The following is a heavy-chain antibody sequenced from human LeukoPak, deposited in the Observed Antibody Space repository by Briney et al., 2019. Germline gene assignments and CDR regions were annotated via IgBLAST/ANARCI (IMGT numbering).Heavy chain of an antibody. CDR3: AGDLYSSGWFDY. Sequence: PGGSLTLSCAASGFTVSGNYMSWVRRAPGEGLEWVSIIYSGGATYYADSVKGRFTISRDNSNNTLDLQMNSLRAEDTAVYYCAGDLYSSGWFDYWGQGTLVTVSS. CDR2: IYSGGAT. CDR1: GFTVSGNY. D-gene: IGHD6-19*01. J-gene: IGHJ4*02. V-gene: IGHV3-53*01.